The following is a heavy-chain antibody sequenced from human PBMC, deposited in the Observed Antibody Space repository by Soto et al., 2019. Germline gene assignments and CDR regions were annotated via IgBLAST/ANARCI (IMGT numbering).Heavy chain of an antibody. V-gene: IGHV1-18*01. CDR2: ISGYNGHT. CDR3: ARLRYSGTYFFDS. Sequence: QVQLVQSGAEVKKPGASVKVSCKASGHTFTNYGINWVRQAPGQGLEWMGWISGYNGHTNYAQKFQGRVTMTADTSTSTAYMDLRSPRSDDTAVYYCARLRYSGTYFFDSWGQGTLVTVSS. CDR1: GHTFTNYG. J-gene: IGHJ4*02. D-gene: IGHD1-26*01.